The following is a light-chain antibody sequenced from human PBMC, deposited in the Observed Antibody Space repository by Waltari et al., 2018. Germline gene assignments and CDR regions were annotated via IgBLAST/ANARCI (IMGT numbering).Light chain of an antibody. Sequence: DIQMTQSPSSLSASVGDRVTITCRASQTISSYLNWYQQKPGKAPQLLIYAASSLKSGVPSRFSGSGSGTDFTLTISSLQPEDFATYYCQQSYSTPQFTFGPGTKVDIK. CDR3: QQSYSTPQFT. CDR1: QTISSY. CDR2: AAS. V-gene: IGKV1-39*01. J-gene: IGKJ3*01.